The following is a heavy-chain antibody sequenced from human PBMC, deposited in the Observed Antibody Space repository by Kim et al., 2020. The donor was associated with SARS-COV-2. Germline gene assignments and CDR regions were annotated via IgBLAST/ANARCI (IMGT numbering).Heavy chain of an antibody. V-gene: IGHV5-51*01. D-gene: IGHD6-6*01. J-gene: IGHJ4*02. CDR3: ARRGGGSSYSFDY. Sequence: RPSLQGQVTIAPDKSISAAYLQWSSLKASDTAIYYCARRGGGSSYSFDYWGQGTLVTVPT.